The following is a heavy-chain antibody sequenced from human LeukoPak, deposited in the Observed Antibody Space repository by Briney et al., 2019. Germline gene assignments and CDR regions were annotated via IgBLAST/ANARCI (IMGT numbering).Heavy chain of an antibody. J-gene: IGHJ6*03. CDR3: ARGRQDVTMIVVVMTAVSYYLDV. CDR2: MNHSGST. V-gene: IGHV4-34*01. CDR1: GGSLSGYY. D-gene: IGHD3-22*01. Sequence: PSETLSLTCAVYGGSLSGYYWTWIRQTPEKGLEWIGEMNHSGSTNYNPSLKSRVTISVDTSKNQFSLELSSVTAADTAVYYCARGRQDVTMIVVVMTAVSYYLDVWGKGTTVTVS.